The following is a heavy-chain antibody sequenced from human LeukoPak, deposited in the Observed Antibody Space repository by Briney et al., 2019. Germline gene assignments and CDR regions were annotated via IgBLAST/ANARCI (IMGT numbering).Heavy chain of an antibody. J-gene: IGHJ4*02. CDR3: ARGAYCGGDCSTLLAVYYFDY. CDR1: GYTFTSYA. V-gene: IGHV1-18*01. D-gene: IGHD2-21*02. CDR2: ISAYNGNT. Sequence: GASVKVSCKASGYTFTSYAMNWVRQAPGQGLEWMGWISAYNGNTNYAQKLQGRVTMTTDTSTSTAYMELRSLRSDDTAVYYCARGAYCGGDCSTLLAVYYFDYWGQGTLVTVSS.